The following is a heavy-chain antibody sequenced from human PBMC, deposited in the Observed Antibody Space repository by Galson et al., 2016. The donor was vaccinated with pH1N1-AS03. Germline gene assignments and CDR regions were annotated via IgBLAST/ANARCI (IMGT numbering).Heavy chain of an antibody. CDR3: ARDSEEYCSGGSCGRFDY. J-gene: IGHJ4*02. D-gene: IGHD2-15*01. CDR2: VGSGGGPV. CDR1: GFTFSNYE. Sequence: SLRLSCAASGFTFSNYEMNWVRQAPGKGLEWVSYVGSGGGPVEYADSVKGRFTISRGNAGKSLYLEMNSLRADDTAVYYCARDSEEYCSGGSCGRFDYWGQGILVTVSS. V-gene: IGHV3-48*03.